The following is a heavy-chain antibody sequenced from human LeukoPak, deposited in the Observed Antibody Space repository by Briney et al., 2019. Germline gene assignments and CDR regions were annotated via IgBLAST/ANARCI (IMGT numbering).Heavy chain of an antibody. CDR3: AREVNHGFDC. CDR1: GFTFSNFW. CDR2: IKQDETEK. V-gene: IGHV3-7*03. D-gene: IGHD1-14*01. J-gene: IGHJ5*01. Sequence: PGESLRLSCTASGFTFSNFWMGWVRQAPGKGLEWVANIKQDETEKFYLGSVKGRFTISRDNSKNTLFLQMNTLRAEDTAVYYCAREVNHGFDCWGQGALVTVSS.